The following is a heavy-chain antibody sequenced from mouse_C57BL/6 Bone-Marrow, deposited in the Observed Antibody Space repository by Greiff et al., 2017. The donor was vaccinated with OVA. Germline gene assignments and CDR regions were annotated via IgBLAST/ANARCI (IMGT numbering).Heavy chain of an antibody. Sequence: VQLKESGPGLVKPSQSLSLTCSVTGYSITSGYYWNWTRQFPGNTLEWMGYISYDGSNNYNPSLKNRISITRDTSKNQFFLKLNSVTTEDTATYYCARNAYYSNYDYYAMDYWGQGTSVTVSS. CDR1: GYSITSGYY. D-gene: IGHD2-5*01. CDR2: ISYDGSN. V-gene: IGHV3-6*01. CDR3: ARNAYYSNYDYYAMDY. J-gene: IGHJ4*01.